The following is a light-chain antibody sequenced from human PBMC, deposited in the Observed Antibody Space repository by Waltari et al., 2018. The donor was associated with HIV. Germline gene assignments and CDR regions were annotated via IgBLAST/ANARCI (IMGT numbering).Light chain of an antibody. CDR1: TTDVGYYNY. J-gene: IGLJ1*01. V-gene: IGLV2-11*01. CDR2: YVN. CDR3: CAYAAGHVSYV. Sequence: QSALTQPPSVSGSPGQSVTISCTGTTTDVGYYNYVSWYQQYPGKAPQLIIFYVNQRPAGVPGRFSGSKAGNAASLTIAGLQTADEADYFCCAYAAGHVSYVFGNGTAVAVL.